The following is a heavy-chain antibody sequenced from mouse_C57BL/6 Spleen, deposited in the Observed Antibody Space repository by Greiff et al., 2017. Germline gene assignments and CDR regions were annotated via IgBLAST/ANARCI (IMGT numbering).Heavy chain of an antibody. J-gene: IGHJ3*01. CDR1: GYTFTDYE. CDR3: TQLTGTWFAY. D-gene: IGHD4-1*01. CDR2: IDPETGGT. V-gene: IGHV1-15*01. Sequence: VQLQQSGAELVRPGASVTLSCKASGYTFTDYEMHWVKQTPVHGLEWIGAIDPETGGTAYNQKFKGKAILTADKSSSTAYMELRSLTSEDSAVYYCTQLTGTWFAYWGQGTLVTVSA.